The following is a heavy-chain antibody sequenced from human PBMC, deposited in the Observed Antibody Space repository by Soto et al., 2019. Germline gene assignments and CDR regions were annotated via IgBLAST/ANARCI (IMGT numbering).Heavy chain of an antibody. D-gene: IGHD3-16*02. CDR3: AKNVVDRGVDF. CDR2: ISYDGSNK. J-gene: IGHJ4*02. V-gene: IGHV3-30-3*02. CDR1: GFTFSNYA. Sequence: GGSLRLSCAASGFTFSNYAVHWVRQAPGKGLEWVALISYDGSNKYHADSVKGRFSISRDNSKNTLFLQMNSLRAEDTAVYYCAKNVVDRGVDFWGQGTLVTVSS.